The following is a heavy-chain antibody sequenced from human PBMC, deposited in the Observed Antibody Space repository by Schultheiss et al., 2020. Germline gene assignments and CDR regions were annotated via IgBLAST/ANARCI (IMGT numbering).Heavy chain of an antibody. CDR1: GDSISTYY. Sequence: SETLSLTCAVSGDSISTYYWSWVRQPPGKGLEWIAYIYYSGIPNYNPSLKSRITISVEMSKSQFSLRLTSVTVADTALYFCASMLIEQQPGAPEYYQYWGQGTLVTVAS. J-gene: IGHJ1*01. V-gene: IGHV4-59*12. CDR3: ASMLIEQQPGAPEYYQY. D-gene: IGHD3-16*01. CDR2: IYYSGIP.